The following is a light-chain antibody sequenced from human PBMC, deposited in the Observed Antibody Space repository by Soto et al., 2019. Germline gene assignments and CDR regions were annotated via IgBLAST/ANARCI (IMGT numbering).Light chain of an antibody. J-gene: IGKJ1*01. Sequence: DIQVTQSPSSLSASVGDKVTITCRASQDIKYDLGWYQQKPGTAPKRLIYSASSLQSGVPSRFSGSGSETKFTFKISNLPPEDFATYYCLQYRSFPWTFGQGTKVEIK. CDR2: SAS. CDR3: LQYRSFPWT. V-gene: IGKV1-17*02. CDR1: QDIKYD.